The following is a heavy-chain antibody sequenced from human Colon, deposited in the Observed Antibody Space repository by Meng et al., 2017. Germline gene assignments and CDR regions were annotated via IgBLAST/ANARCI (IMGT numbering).Heavy chain of an antibody. CDR1: GGSISNGFFF. D-gene: IGHD1-26*01. Sequence: QVRLQESVPGLVKPSPPLSLTCTASGGSISNGFFFWSWIRQHPLKGLEWIGSVSHTGSTSYNPSIQSLVTISRDTPKNQFSLNLTSVTAADTAVYFCARGSGTLRHFDYWGQGTLVTVSS. J-gene: IGHJ4*02. CDR3: ARGSGTLRHFDY. CDR2: VSHTGST. V-gene: IGHV4-31*01.